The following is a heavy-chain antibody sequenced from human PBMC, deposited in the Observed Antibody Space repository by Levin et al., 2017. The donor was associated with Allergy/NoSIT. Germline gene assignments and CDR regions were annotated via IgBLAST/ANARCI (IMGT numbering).Heavy chain of an antibody. Sequence: SVKVSCKASGGTFSSYAISWVRQAPGQGLEWMGGIIPIFGTANYAQKFQGRVTITANESTSTAYMELSSLRSEDTAVYYCARAFGGDQYYFDYWGQGTLVTVSS. J-gene: IGHJ4*02. CDR3: ARAFGGDQYYFDY. V-gene: IGHV1-69*13. CDR2: IIPIFGTA. D-gene: IGHD3-16*01. CDR1: GGTFSSYA.